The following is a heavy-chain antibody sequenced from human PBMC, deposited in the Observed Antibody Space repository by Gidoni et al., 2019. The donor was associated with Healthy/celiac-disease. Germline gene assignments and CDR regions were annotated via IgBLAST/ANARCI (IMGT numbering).Heavy chain of an antibody. V-gene: IGHV3-30*04. Sequence: QVQLVESGGGVVQPGRSLRLSCAASGFTFSSYAMHWVRQAPGKGLEWVAVISYDGSNKYYADSVKGRFTISRDNSKNTLYLQMNSLRAEDTAVYYCAGFSSGWSFDYWGQGTLVTVSS. CDR3: AGFSSGWSFDY. CDR2: ISYDGSNK. D-gene: IGHD6-19*01. J-gene: IGHJ4*02. CDR1: GFTFSSYA.